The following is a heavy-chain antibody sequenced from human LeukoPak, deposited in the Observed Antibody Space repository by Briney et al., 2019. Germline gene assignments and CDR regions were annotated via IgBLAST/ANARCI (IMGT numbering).Heavy chain of an antibody. Sequence: SETLSLTCSVSGGSISSYYWSWIRQPAGKGLEWIGRIYTSGSTNYNPSLKSRFTISVDKSKNQFSLKLSSVTAADTAVYYCARGSSSWYGFDYWGQGTLVTVSS. CDR2: IYTSGST. CDR3: ARGSSSWYGFDY. J-gene: IGHJ4*02. CDR1: GGSISSYY. D-gene: IGHD6-13*01. V-gene: IGHV4-4*07.